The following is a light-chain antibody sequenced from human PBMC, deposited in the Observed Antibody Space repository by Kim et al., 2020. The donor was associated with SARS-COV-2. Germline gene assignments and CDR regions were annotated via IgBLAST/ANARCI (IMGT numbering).Light chain of an antibody. CDR1: NIGSKS. Sequence: SYELTQPPSVSVAPGKTARITCGGNNIGSKSVHWYQQKPGQAPVLVIYYDSDRPSGIPERFSGSNSVNTATLTISRVEAGDEADCYCQVWDSRSDHRVFG. J-gene: IGLJ3*02. CDR3: QVWDSRSDHRV. CDR2: YDS. V-gene: IGLV3-21*04.